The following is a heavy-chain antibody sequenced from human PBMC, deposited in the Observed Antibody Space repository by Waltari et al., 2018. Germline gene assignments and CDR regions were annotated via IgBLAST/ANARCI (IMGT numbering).Heavy chain of an antibody. CDR3: ARGGDRISASGRNAYDI. Sequence: QVQLQESGPGLVKPSETLSLTCTVSGGSIRNYFWSWIRQPAGKGLEWIGRFYIGETANSNPSHRGRDAMAVNPPNNQFSLEVNSVTAADTAMYFCARGGDRISASGRNAYDIWGQVTMVIVSS. V-gene: IGHV4-4*07. CDR1: GGSIRNYF. CDR2: FYIGETA. J-gene: IGHJ3*02. D-gene: IGHD2-15*01.